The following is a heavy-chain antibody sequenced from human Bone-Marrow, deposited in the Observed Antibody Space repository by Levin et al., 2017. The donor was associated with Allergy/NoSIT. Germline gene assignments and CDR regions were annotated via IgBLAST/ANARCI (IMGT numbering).Heavy chain of an antibody. CDR3: ARSRVSGHDLDF. D-gene: IGHD6-13*01. CDR2: IGTSGSGI. V-gene: IGHV3-48*01. CDR1: GFTISTFG. Sequence: AASVKVSCAASGFTISTFGMNWVRQAPGKGLEWVSYIGTSGSGIYYADSVKGRFTIFRDNAENSLYLQMNSLTAEDGAVYYCARSRVSGHDLDFWGQGTLVTVSS. J-gene: IGHJ4*02.